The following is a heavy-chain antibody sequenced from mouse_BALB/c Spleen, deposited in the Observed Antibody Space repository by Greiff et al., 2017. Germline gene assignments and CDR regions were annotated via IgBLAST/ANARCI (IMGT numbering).Heavy chain of an antibody. J-gene: IGHJ2*01. CDR2: ISSGGSYT. V-gene: IGHV5-6*03. CDR1: GFTFSSYG. CDR3: ATGTGY. D-gene: IGHD4-1*01. Sequence: EVKVVESGGGLVKPGGSLKLSCAASGFTFSSYGMSWVRQTPDKRLEWVATISSGGSYTYYPDSVKGRFTISRDNAKNTLYLQMSSLKSEDTAMYYCATGTGYWGQGTTLTVSS.